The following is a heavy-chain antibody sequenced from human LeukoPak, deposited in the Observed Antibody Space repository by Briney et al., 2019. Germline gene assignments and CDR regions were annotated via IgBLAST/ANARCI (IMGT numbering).Heavy chain of an antibody. CDR1: GFTFSTYT. CDR3: ARVYQGVSLFDGIDY. Sequence: PGGSLRLSCAASGFTFSTYTINWVRQAPGKGLEWVSSISSSSSYIYYADSVKGRFTISRDNAKKSLYLQMNSLRAEDTAVYYCARVYQGVSLFDGIDYWGQGTLVTVSS. D-gene: IGHD3-10*01. J-gene: IGHJ4*02. CDR2: ISSSSSYI. V-gene: IGHV3-21*01.